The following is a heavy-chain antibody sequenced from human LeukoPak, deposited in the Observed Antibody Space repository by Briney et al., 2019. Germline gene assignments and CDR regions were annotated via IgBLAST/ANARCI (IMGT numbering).Heavy chain of an antibody. D-gene: IGHD3-10*01. J-gene: IGHJ4*02. CDR1: GFTFSSYSMN. CDR3: ARKLWFGDFDY. CDR2: IYYSGST. V-gene: IGHV4-39*01. Sequence: GSLRLSCAASGFTFSSYSMNWVRQPPGKGLEWIGSIYYSGSTYYNPSLKSRVTISVDTSKNQFSLKLSSVTAADTAVYYCARKLWFGDFDYWGQGTLVTVSS.